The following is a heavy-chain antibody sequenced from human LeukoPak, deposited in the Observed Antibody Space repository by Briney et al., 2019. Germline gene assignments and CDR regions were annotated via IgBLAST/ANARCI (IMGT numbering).Heavy chain of an antibody. D-gene: IGHD6-19*01. J-gene: IGHJ4*02. CDR1: GYTFTSYY. CDR3: ARDLEEYSSGWSTFDY. V-gene: IGHV1-46*01. Sequence: ASVKVSCKASGYTFTSYYMHWVRQAPGQGLEWMGIINPSGGSTSYAQKFQGRVTMTRDTSTSTVYMELSSLRSEDTAVYYCARDLEEYSSGWSTFDYWGQGTLVTVSS. CDR2: INPSGGST.